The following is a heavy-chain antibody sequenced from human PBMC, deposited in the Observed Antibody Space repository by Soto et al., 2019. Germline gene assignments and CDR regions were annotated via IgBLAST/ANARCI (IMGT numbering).Heavy chain of an antibody. J-gene: IGHJ3*02. CDR1: GGSISSGGYY. CDR2: IYYSGST. V-gene: IGHV4-31*03. D-gene: IGHD3-10*01. CDR3: ARVTPPKGSAFDI. Sequence: QVQLQESGPGLVKPSQTLSLTCTVSGGSISSGGYYWSWIRQHPGKGLEWIGYIYYSGSTYYNPSIKSRVXRTXDXSKNQFSLKLSSVTAADTAVYYCARVTPPKGSAFDIWGQGTMVTVSS.